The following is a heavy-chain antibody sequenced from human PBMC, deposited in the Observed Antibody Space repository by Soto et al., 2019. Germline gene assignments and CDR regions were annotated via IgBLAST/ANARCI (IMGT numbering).Heavy chain of an antibody. CDR2: ISGSGGST. CDR1: GFTFSSYA. V-gene: IGHV3-23*01. CDR3: AKDFGYCSGGSCYSGGWFDP. D-gene: IGHD2-15*01. J-gene: IGHJ5*02. Sequence: EVQLLESGGGLVQPGGSLRLSCAASGFTFSSYAMSWVRQAPGKGLAWVSAISGSGGSTYYADSVKGRFTISRDNSKNTLYLQMNSLRAEDTAVYYCAKDFGYCSGGSCYSGGWFDPWGQGTLVTVSS.